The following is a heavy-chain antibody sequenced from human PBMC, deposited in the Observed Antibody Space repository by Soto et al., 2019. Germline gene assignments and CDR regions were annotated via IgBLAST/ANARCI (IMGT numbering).Heavy chain of an antibody. CDR1: GFTFSSYW. J-gene: IGHJ6*02. V-gene: IGHV3-7*01. CDR3: AREIKTTAIKYYYYGMDV. D-gene: IGHD4-4*01. CDR2: IKQDGSEK. Sequence: LRLSCAASGFTFSSYWMNWGRQAPGKGLEWVANIKQDGSEKYYVDSVKGRFTISRDNAKNSLYLQMNSLRAEDTAVYYCAREIKTTAIKYYYYGMDVWGQGTTVTVSS.